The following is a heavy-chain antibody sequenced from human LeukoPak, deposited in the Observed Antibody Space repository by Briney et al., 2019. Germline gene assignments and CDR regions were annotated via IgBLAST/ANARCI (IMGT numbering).Heavy chain of an antibody. CDR2: IYYSGST. CDR3: ARHSFPYCDSNTCSPYRWFDT. D-gene: IGHD2/OR15-2a*01. CDR1: GGSISSSSYY. V-gene: IGHV4-39*01. J-gene: IGHJ5*02. Sequence: SETLSLTCTVSGGSISSSSYYWGWIRQPPGKGLEWIGSIYYSGSTNYNPSFKSRVTVSVDTSRNQFSLNLSSVTAADTAVYYCARHSFPYCDSNTCSPYRWFDTWGQGTLVTVSS.